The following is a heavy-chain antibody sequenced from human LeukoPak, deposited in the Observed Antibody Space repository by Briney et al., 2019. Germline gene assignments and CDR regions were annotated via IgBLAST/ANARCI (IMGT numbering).Heavy chain of an antibody. D-gene: IGHD1-26*01. Sequence: GGSLRLSCTASGFTLSSYEMSWIRQAPGKGLEGVSSITSGSSYIYYADSVKGRFTSSIDNAKNLLYLQMNGLRAEDTAVYYCARDPYSGSYGDYYYYFMDVWGKGTTVTISS. CDR2: ITSGSSYI. V-gene: IGHV3-21*06. CDR1: GFTLSSYE. CDR3: ARDPYSGSYGDYYYYFMDV. J-gene: IGHJ6*03.